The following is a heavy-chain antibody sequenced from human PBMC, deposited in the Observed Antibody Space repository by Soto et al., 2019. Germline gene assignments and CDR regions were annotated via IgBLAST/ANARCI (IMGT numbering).Heavy chain of an antibody. D-gene: IGHD2-2*03. CDR2: IYYSGST. V-gene: IGHV4-59*01. Sequence: NPSETLSLTCTVSGGSISSYYWSWIRQPPGKGLEWIGYIYYSGSTNYNPSPKSRFTISVDTSRNQFSLKLSSVTAADTAVYYCAKVYGYCISTSCYGSFYYYYGINVWGQGTTVTVSS. CDR3: AKVYGYCISTSCYGSFYYYYGINV. CDR1: GGSISSYY. J-gene: IGHJ6*02.